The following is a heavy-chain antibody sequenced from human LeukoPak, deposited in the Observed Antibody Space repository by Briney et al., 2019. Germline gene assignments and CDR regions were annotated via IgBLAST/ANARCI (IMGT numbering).Heavy chain of an antibody. CDR1: GFTLSSYA. J-gene: IGHJ4*02. CDR2: IRGSGGST. CDR3: ARDSGGGGSYSFDY. D-gene: IGHD1-26*01. Sequence: LAGGSLRLSCAASGFTLSSYAMSWVRQAPGKGLEWVSAIRGSGGSTYYADSVKGRFTISRDNSKNTLYLQMNSLRAEDTAVYYCARDSGGGGSYSFDYWGQGTLVTVSS. V-gene: IGHV3-23*01.